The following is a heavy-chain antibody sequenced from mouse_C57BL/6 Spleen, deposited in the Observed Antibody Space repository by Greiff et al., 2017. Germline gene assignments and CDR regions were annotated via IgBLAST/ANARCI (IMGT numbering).Heavy chain of an antibody. CDR3: ARGGLRRGFAY. D-gene: IGHD2-4*01. J-gene: IGHJ3*01. Sequence: DVKLVESGGGLVKPGGSLKLSCAASGFTFSSYAMSWVRQTPEKRLEWVATISDGGSYTYYPDNVKGRFTISRDNAKNNLYLQMSHLKSEDTAMYYCARGGLRRGFAYWGQGTLVTVSA. CDR2: ISDGGSYT. V-gene: IGHV5-4*03. CDR1: GFTFSSYA.